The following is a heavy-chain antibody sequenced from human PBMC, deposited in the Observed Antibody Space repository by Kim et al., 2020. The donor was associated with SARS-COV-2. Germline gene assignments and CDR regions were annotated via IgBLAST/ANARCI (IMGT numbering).Heavy chain of an antibody. J-gene: IGHJ4*02. CDR3: ARGISSSATDY. D-gene: IGHD6-6*01. CDR2: IYSGGST. Sequence: GGSLRLSCAASGCTVSSNYMSWVRQAPGKGLEWVSVIYSGGSTYYADSVKGRFTISRHNSKNTLYLQMNSLRAEDTAVYYCARGISSSATDYWGQGTLVTVSS. CDR1: GCTVSSNY. V-gene: IGHV3-53*04.